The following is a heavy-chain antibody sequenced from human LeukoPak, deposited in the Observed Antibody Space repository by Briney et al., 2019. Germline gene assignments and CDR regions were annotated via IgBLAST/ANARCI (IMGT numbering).Heavy chain of an antibody. D-gene: IGHD6-19*01. J-gene: IGHJ5*01. V-gene: IGHV3-7*01. CDR1: GFTFSSYW. CDR2: IKQDESEK. CDR3: ARRPRLVPGHDS. Sequence: GGSLGLSCVASGFTFSSYWMSWVRQAPGKGLEWVANIKQDESEKYYVDSVKGRFTISRDNAKNTLYLQMSSLRAEDTAVYYCARRPRLVPGHDSWGQGTLVTVSS.